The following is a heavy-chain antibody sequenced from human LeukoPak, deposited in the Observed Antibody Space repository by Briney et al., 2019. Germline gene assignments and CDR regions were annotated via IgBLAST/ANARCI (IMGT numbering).Heavy chain of an antibody. CDR2: INHSGST. Sequence: SEALSLICGIYGGSFSGYYWSWIRQPPGKGLEGSGEINHSGSTNYNPSRKSRVPISVDASKNQCCLELSSVTAADTAVYYCASYQLPQGWFDPWGQGTLVTVSA. J-gene: IGHJ5*02. D-gene: IGHD2-2*01. CDR1: GGSFSGYY. V-gene: IGHV4-34*01. CDR3: ASYQLPQGWFDP.